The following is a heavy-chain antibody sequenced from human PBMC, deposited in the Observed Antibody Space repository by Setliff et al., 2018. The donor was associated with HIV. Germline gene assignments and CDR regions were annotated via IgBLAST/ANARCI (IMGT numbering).Heavy chain of an antibody. CDR2: INPSGGST. Sequence: ASVKVSCKASGYTFTSYYMPWVRQAPGQGLEWMGIINPSGGSTSYAQKFQGRVTMTRDTSTSTVYMELSSLRSEDTAVYYCASEGSGWYLTSYYYYGMDVWGQGTTVTVSS. CDR1: GYTFTSYY. D-gene: IGHD6-19*01. J-gene: IGHJ6*02. CDR3: ASEGSGWYLTSYYYYGMDV. V-gene: IGHV1-46*01.